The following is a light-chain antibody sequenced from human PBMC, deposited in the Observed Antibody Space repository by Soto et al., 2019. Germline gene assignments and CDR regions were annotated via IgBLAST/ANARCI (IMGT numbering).Light chain of an antibody. Sequence: QSALTQPASVSGSPGQSITISCTGTNSDVGNYNLVSWYQQHPGKAPKLMMYEVTKRPSGVSNRFSGSKSGNTASLTISGLQAEDEADYYCCSYAGIATWVFGGGTKVTVL. CDR1: NSDVGNYNL. V-gene: IGLV2-23*02. CDR2: EVT. J-gene: IGLJ3*02. CDR3: CSYAGIATWV.